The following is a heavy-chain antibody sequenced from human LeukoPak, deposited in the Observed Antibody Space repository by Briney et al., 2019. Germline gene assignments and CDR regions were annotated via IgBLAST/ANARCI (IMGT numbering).Heavy chain of an antibody. V-gene: IGHV4-30-2*01. CDR1: GGSISSGGYY. J-gene: IGHJ3*02. CDR2: IYHSGST. Sequence: SQTLSLTCTVSGGSISSGGYYWSWIRQPPGKGLEWIGYIYHSGSTYYNPSLKGRVTISVDRSKNQFSLKLSSVTAADTAVYYCARVPAAAGGAFDIWGQGTMVTVSS. D-gene: IGHD6-13*01. CDR3: ARVPAAAGGAFDI.